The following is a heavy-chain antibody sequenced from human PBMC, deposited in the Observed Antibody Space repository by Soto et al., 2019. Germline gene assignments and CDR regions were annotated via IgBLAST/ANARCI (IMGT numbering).Heavy chain of an antibody. V-gene: IGHV3-21*01. Sequence: GGSLRLSCAVSGFIFRRYSMNWVRQAPGKGLEWVSSIGTSGSYIYDTDSVKGRFTISRDNTKDSLYLQMNSLRAEDTAIYYCARGSAFIGLDYWGQGTRVTVSS. CDR2: IGTSGSYI. D-gene: IGHD1-26*01. CDR3: ARGSAFIGLDY. J-gene: IGHJ4*02. CDR1: GFIFRRYS.